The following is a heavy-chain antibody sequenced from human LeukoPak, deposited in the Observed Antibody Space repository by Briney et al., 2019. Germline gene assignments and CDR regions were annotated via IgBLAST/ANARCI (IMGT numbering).Heavy chain of an antibody. CDR1: GGSISSSSAY. CDR2: IYYSKNT. V-gene: IGHV4-39*01. CDR3: VSPRGFSYGYFDY. D-gene: IGHD5-18*01. J-gene: IGHJ4*02. Sequence: SETLSLTCTVSGGSISSSSAYWGWIRQPPGKGLEWIGSIYYSKNTYYNPSLKSRVTISADTSKNQFSLTLGYVSATAPAVYYCVSPRGFSYGYFDYWGQGTLVTVSS.